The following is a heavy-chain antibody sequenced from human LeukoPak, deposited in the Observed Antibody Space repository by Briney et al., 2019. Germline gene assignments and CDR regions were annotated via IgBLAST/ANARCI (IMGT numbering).Heavy chain of an antibody. CDR2: INPNSGGT. CDR3: ARSQYYYGSGSYYNGPDY. V-gene: IGHV1-2*02. Sequence: ASVKVSCKASGYTFTSYYMHWVRQAPGQGLEWMGWINPNSGGTNYAQKFQGRVTMTRDTSISTAYMELSRLRSDDTAVYYCARSQYYYGSGSYYNGPDYWGQGTLVTVSS. J-gene: IGHJ4*02. CDR1: GYTFTSYY. D-gene: IGHD3-10*01.